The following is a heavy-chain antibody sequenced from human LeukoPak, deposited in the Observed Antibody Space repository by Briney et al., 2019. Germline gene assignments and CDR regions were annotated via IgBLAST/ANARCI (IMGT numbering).Heavy chain of an antibody. Sequence: ASVKVSCKASGYTFTGYYMHWVRQAPGQGLEWMGWINPNSGGTNYAQKFQGRVTMTRDTSISTAYMELSRLRSDDTAVYYCARELEGYYYDLDYWGPGPLVTVSS. J-gene: IGHJ4*02. CDR2: INPNSGGT. CDR1: GYTFTGYY. CDR3: ARELEGYYYDLDY. D-gene: IGHD3-22*01. V-gene: IGHV1-2*02.